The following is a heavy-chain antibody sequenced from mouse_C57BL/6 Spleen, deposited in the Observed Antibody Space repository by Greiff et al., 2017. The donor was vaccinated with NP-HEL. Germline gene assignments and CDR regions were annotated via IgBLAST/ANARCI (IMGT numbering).Heavy chain of an antibody. Sequence: QVQLKQPGTELVKPGASVKLSCKASGYTFTSYWMHWVKQRPGQGLEWIGNINPSNGGTNYNEKFKSKATLTVDKSSSTAYMQLSSLTSEDSAVYYCALDPRGYWYFDVWGTGTTVTVSS. D-gene: IGHD2-10*02. CDR1: GYTFTSYW. CDR2: INPSNGGT. V-gene: IGHV1-53*01. CDR3: ALDPRGYWYFDV. J-gene: IGHJ1*03.